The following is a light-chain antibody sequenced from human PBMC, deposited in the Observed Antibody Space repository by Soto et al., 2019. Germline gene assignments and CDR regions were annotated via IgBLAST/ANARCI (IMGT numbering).Light chain of an antibody. Sequence: AIRMTQSPSSFSASTGDRVTITCRASQGIRSYLAWYQQKPGKAPKLLIYAASTWQSGVPSRFSGSGSGTDFTLTISCLQSEDFATYYCQQYYSYPWTVGQGTKVEIK. CDR3: QQYYSYPWT. CDR2: AAS. CDR1: QGIRSY. V-gene: IGKV1-8*01. J-gene: IGKJ1*01.